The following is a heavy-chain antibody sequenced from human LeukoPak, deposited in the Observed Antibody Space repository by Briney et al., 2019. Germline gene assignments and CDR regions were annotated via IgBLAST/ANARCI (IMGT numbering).Heavy chain of an antibody. J-gene: IGHJ4*02. V-gene: IGHV3-23*01. CDR1: GFTFSSYA. CDR3: AKEGRKTGNTYGYEYDC. D-gene: IGHD5-18*01. Sequence: GGSLRLSCAASGFTFSSYAMSWVREAPGKGLEWVSAVSSSGGSTNYADYVKGQFTISRDNSKNTVYLHMNNLRAEDTAVYYCAKEGRKTGNTYGYEYDCWGQGTLVTVSS. CDR2: VSSSGGST.